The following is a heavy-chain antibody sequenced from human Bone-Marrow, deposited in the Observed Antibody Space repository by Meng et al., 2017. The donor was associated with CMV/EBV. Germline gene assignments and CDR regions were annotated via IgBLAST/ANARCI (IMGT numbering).Heavy chain of an antibody. J-gene: IGHJ4*02. CDR3: ARGDIIRGY. CDR2: INTKSGGT. V-gene: IGHV1-2*02. D-gene: IGHD3-10*01. Sequence: KVSCKASGYTCIDYYIHWVRQAPGQGLEWMGWINTKSGGTKYAQKFQGSVTMTRDTSISTAYMELTRLRSDDTAVYYCARGDIIRGYWGQGTLVTVSS. CDR1: GYTCIDYY.